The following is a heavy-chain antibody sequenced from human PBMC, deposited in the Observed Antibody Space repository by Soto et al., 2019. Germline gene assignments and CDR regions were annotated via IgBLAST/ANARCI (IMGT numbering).Heavy chain of an antibody. V-gene: IGHV4-34*01. CDR3: ARGRGGYNKYYYYGMDV. Sequence: PSETLSLTCAVYGGSFSCYYWSWIRQPPGKGLEWIGEINHSGSTNYNPSLKSRVTISVDTSKNQFSLKLSSVTAADTAVYYCARGRGGYNKYYYYGMDVWGQGTTVTVSS. CDR1: GGSFSCYY. J-gene: IGHJ6*02. D-gene: IGHD5-12*01. CDR2: INHSGST.